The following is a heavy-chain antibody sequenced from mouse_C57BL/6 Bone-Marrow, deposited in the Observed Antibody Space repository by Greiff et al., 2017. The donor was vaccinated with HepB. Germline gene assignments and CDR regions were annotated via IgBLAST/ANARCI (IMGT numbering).Heavy chain of an antibody. J-gene: IGHJ2*01. Sequence: VKLMESGPGLVAPSQSLSITCTVSGFSLTSYAISWVRQPPGKGLEWLGVIWTGGGTNYNSALKSRLSISKDNSKSQVFLKMNSLQTDDTARYYCARRGARRGRRERYFDYWGQGTTLTVSS. CDR2: IWTGGGT. CDR3: ARRGARRGRRERYFDY. CDR1: GFSLTSYA. V-gene: IGHV2-9-1*01. D-gene: IGHD3-1*01.